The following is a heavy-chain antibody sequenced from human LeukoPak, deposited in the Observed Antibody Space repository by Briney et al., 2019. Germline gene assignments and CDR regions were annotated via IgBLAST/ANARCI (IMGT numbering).Heavy chain of an antibody. CDR2: INPNSGST. Sequence: GASVKVSCEASGYTFTGYYMHWVRQAPGQGLEWMGIINPNSGSTTYSQKFQGRVTMTRDTSTSTVYMELSSLRSEDTAVYYCARMAEAGTWYFDLWGRGTLVTVSS. CDR3: ARMAEAGTWYFDL. D-gene: IGHD6-13*01. CDR1: GYTFTGYY. J-gene: IGHJ2*01. V-gene: IGHV1-46*01.